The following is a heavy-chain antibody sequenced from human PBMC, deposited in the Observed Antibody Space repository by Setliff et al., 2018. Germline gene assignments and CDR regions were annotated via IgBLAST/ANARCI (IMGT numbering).Heavy chain of an antibody. V-gene: IGHV4-38-2*02. Sequence: SETLSLTCTVSGYSISSGYYWGWIRQPPGKGLEWIGNMYHSGNTNYNPSLKSRVTISIDTSKNQFSLKLSSVTAADTAVYHCARGKTFFGAFIRAFDIWGQGRMVTVSS. CDR2: MYHSGNT. CDR1: GYSISSGYY. D-gene: IGHD3-3*01. CDR3: ARGKTFFGAFIRAFDI. J-gene: IGHJ3*02.